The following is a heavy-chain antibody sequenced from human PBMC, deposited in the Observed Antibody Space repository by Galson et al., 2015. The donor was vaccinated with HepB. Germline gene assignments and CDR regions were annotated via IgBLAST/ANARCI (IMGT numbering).Heavy chain of an antibody. D-gene: IGHD6-19*01. Sequence: LSLTCTVSGYSTSSGYYWGWFRQPPGKGLEWIGSIYHSGSTYYNPSLKSRVTISVDTSKNQFSLRLSSVTAADTAVYYCARDSASGWNYFDYWGQGTLVTVSS. V-gene: IGHV4-38-2*02. CDR2: IYHSGST. CDR3: ARDSASGWNYFDY. CDR1: GYSTSSGYY. J-gene: IGHJ4*02.